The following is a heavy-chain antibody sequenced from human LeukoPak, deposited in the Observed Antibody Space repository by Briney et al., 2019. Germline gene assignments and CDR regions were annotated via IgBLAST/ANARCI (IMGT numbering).Heavy chain of an antibody. J-gene: IGHJ3*02. V-gene: IGHV1-2*02. CDR3: AREAPELLGAFDI. CDR1: GYTFTGYY. Sequence: ASVKVSCKASGYTFTGYYMHWVRQAPGQGLEWMGWINPNSGGTNHAQKFQGRVTMTRDTSISTAYMELSRLRSDDTAVYYCAREAPELLGAFDIWGQGTMVTVSS. CDR2: INPNSGGT. D-gene: IGHD1-26*01.